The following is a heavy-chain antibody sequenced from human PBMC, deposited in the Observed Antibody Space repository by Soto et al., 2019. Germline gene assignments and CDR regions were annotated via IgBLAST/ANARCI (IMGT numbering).Heavy chain of an antibody. CDR3: ARRARPDFYYMDV. J-gene: IGHJ6*03. CDR1: GFTLSGYA. D-gene: IGHD6-6*01. V-gene: IGHV3-64*01. Sequence: TGGSLRLSCAASGFTLSGYAMDWVRQAPGKGLEYVSGISSNGVGTYYANSVQGRFTISRDNSKNTVYLQMGSLRPEGMAVYYCARRARPDFYYMDVWGKGTTVTV. CDR2: ISSNGVGT.